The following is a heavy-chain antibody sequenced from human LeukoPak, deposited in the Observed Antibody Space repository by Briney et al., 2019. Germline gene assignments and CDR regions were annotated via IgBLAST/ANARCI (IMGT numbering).Heavy chain of an antibody. CDR1: GFTFSSYA. V-gene: IGHV3-23*01. J-gene: IGHJ4*02. CDR3: AKDSSRLGDLTVDY. Sequence: GGSLSLFCAASGFTFSSYAMSWVRQAPGKGLEWVSAISGSGGSTYYADSVKGRFTISRDNSKNTLYLQMNSLRAEDTAVYYCAKDSSRLGDLTVDYWGQGTLVTVSS. CDR2: ISGSGGST. D-gene: IGHD3-16*01.